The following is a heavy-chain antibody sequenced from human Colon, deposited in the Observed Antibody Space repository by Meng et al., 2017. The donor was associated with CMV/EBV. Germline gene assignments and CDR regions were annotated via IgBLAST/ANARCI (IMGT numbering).Heavy chain of an antibody. CDR3: ARDSPIYCYGLMGS. CDR2: IYGDDTI. J-gene: IGHJ5*02. Sequence: GESLKISCAASGFTVSSSCVSWVRQPAGKGLEWVSVIYGDDTIYYASSVKGRFTIPRDDPKNTVHLQMNSLRAEDTAVYYCARDSPIYCYGLMGSWGQGTLVTVSS. D-gene: IGHD3-10*01. V-gene: IGHV3-66*02. CDR1: GFTVSSSC.